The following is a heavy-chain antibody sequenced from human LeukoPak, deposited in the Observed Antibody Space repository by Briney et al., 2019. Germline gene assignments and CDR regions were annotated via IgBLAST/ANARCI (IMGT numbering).Heavy chain of an antibody. D-gene: IGHD6-13*01. V-gene: IGHV4-34*01. CDR2: INHSGST. Sequence: SETLSLTCAVYGGSFSGYYWSWIRKPPGKGLEWIGEINHSGSTNYNPSLKSRVTISIDTSKNQFSLKLSSVTAADTALYYCARGPGTWYYYWGQGTLVTVSS. J-gene: IGHJ4*02. CDR1: GGSFSGYY. CDR3: ARGPGTWYYY.